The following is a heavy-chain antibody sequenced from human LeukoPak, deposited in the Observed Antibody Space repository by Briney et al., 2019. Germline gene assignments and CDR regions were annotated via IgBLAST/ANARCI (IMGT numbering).Heavy chain of an antibody. CDR1: GGSFSSYY. CDR3: ASVRTGSSSLVYGGFDP. CDR2: IYYSGST. V-gene: IGHV4-39*01. Sequence: SETLSLTCTVSGGSFSSYYWGWIRQPPGKGLEWIGSIYYSGSTYYNPSLKSRVTISVDTSKNQFSLKLSSVTAADTAVYYCASVRTGSSSLVYGGFDPWGQGTLVTVSS. J-gene: IGHJ5*02. D-gene: IGHD6-6*01.